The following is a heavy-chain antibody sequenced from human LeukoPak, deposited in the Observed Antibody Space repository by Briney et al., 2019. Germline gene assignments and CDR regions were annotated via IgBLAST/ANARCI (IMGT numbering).Heavy chain of an antibody. CDR2: ISSSSSYI. Sequence: PGGPLRLSCAASGFTFSSYSMNWVRQAPGKGLEWVSSISSSSSYIYYADSVKGRFTISRDNAKNSLYLQMNSLRAEDTAVYYCARSPLYNWNDWRAFDIWGQGTMVTVSS. CDR3: ARSPLYNWNDWRAFDI. CDR1: GFTFSSYS. D-gene: IGHD1-1*01. V-gene: IGHV3-21*04. J-gene: IGHJ3*02.